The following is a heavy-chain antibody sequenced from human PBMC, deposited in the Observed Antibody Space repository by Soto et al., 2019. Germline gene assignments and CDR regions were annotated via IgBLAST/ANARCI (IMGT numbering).Heavy chain of an antibody. D-gene: IGHD3-10*01. CDR2: INPSGGST. CDR3: ARERNDGSGSYYRTFDY. CDR1: GYTFTNYY. V-gene: IGHV1-46*03. J-gene: IGHJ4*02. Sequence: ASVKVSCKASGYTFTNYYMHWVRQAPGQGLEWMGIINPSGGSTSYAQNFQGRVTMTRDTSTTTVYMELTSLRSEDTAVYYCARERNDGSGSYYRTFDYWGQGALVTVS.